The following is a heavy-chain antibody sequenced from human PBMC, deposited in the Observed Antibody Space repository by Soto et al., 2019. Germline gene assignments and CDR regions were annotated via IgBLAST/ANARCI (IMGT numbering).Heavy chain of an antibody. CDR1: GFTFSSYG. CDR2: IWYDGSNK. D-gene: IGHD3-22*01. Sequence: GGSLRLSCAASGFTFSSYGMHWVRQAPGKGLEWVAVIWYDGSNKYYADSVKGRFTISRDNSKNTLYLQMNSLRAEDTAVYYCAREAWYYYDSSGSNWLDPWGQGTLVTVSS. CDR3: AREAWYYYDSSGSNWLDP. J-gene: IGHJ5*02. V-gene: IGHV3-33*01.